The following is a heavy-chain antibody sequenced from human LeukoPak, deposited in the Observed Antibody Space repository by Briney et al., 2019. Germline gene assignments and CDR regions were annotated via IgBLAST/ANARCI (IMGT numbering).Heavy chain of an antibody. J-gene: IGHJ5*02. CDR2: IIPIFGTA. CDR3: ARDLCSGGSCYSSNWFDP. CDR1: GGTFSSYA. D-gene: IGHD2-15*01. V-gene: IGHV1-69*13. Sequence: ASVKVSCKASGGTFSSYAISWVRQAPGQGLGWMGGIIPIFGTANYAQKFQGRVTITADESTSTAYMELSSLRSEDTAVYYCARDLCSGGSCYSSNWFDPWGQGTLVTVSS.